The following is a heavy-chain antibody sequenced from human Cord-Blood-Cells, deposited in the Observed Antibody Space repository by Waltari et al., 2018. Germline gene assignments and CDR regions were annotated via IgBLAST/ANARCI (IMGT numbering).Heavy chain of an antibody. Sequence: QVQLQQWGAGLLKPPETLSLTGASYGASFRGFYWTWFLQPPGKGLEWIGEINHSGSTNYNPSLKSRVTISVDTSKNQFSLKLSSVTAADTAVYYCARGVTVTRNAFDIWGQGTMVTVSS. CDR1: GASFRGFY. CDR2: INHSGST. D-gene: IGHD4-4*01. V-gene: IGHV4-34*01. J-gene: IGHJ3*02. CDR3: ARGVTVTRNAFDI.